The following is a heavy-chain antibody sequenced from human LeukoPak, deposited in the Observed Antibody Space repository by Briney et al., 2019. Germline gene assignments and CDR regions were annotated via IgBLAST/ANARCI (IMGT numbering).Heavy chain of an antibody. CDR2: IYYSGST. Sequence: SETLSLTCTVSGGSISSYYWSWIRQPPGKGLKWIGYIYYSGSTNYNPSLKSRVTISVDTSKNQFSLKLSSVTAADTAVYYCARFWGYYYDSSGFDPWGQGTLVTVSS. D-gene: IGHD3-22*01. CDR3: ARFWGYYYDSSGFDP. CDR1: GGSISSYY. J-gene: IGHJ5*02. V-gene: IGHV4-59*08.